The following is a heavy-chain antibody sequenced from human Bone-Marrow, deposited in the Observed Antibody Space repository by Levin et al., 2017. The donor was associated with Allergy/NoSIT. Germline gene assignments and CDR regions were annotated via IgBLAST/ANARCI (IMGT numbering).Heavy chain of an antibody. CDR3: ARLDSAGKDFCHLWDY. Sequence: SQTLSLTCSFSGFSLNTRGMCVTWIRQSPGKALEWLALIDWDGDTYYTTSLKTRLTISKDSSKNQVVLTMTNVDPVDTATYYYARLDSAGKDFCHLWDYWGQGTLVTVSS. J-gene: IGHJ4*02. CDR1: GFSLNTRGMC. V-gene: IGHV2-70*01. CDR2: IDWDGDT. D-gene: IGHD3-3*01.